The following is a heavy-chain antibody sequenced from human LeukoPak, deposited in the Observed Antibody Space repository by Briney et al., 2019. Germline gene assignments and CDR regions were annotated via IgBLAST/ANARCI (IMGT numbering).Heavy chain of an antibody. CDR2: IYYRGST. CDR3: ARHSPYGSGSLSWLDP. Sequence: PSETLSLTCTVSGGSISSSTYHWGWIRQPPGKGLEWIGSIYYRGSTYYNPSLKSRITISVDTSKNQFSLKLSSVTAADTAVYYCARHSPYGSGSLSWLDPWGQGTLVTVSS. J-gene: IGHJ5*02. D-gene: IGHD3-10*01. V-gene: IGHV4-39*01. CDR1: GGSISSSTYH.